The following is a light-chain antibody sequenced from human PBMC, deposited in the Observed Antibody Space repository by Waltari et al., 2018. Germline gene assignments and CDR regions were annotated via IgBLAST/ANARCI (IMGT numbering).Light chain of an antibody. V-gene: IGLV2-14*01. CDR1: SNDGGGYNS. CDR2: DVS. J-gene: IGLJ2*01. CDR3: SSQSSNNVVL. Sequence: QSALTQPATVSGSPGQSVTIFCIGTSNDGGGYNSVSWYQEHPGQAPTVIIYDVSDRPSGVSDRFSGSKSGNTASLTISGLQAEDEADYYCSSQSSNNVVLFGGGTKLTVL.